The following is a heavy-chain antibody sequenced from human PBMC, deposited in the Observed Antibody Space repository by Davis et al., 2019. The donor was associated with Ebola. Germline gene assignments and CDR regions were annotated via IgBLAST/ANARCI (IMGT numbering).Heavy chain of an antibody. CDR3: TTTTTASDY. D-gene: IGHD4-11*01. J-gene: IGHJ4*02. CDR1: GFTFSGSA. Sequence: GSLKISCAASGFTFSGSAMHWVRQASGKGLEWVGRIRSKANSYATAYAASVKGRFTISRDDSKNTAYLQMNSLKTEDTAVYYCTTTTTASDYWGQGTLVTVSS. CDR2: IRSKANSYAT. V-gene: IGHV3-73*01.